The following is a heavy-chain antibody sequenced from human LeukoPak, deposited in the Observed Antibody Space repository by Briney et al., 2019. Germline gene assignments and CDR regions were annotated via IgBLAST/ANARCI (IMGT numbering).Heavy chain of an antibody. CDR1: GFTFSSYA. D-gene: IGHD2-2*01. CDR2: ISGSGGST. CDR3: AKNFVHQEYQLLPIVY. V-gene: IGHV3-23*01. Sequence: GGSLRLSCAASGFTFSSYAMSWVRQAPGKGLEWVSAISGSGGSTYYADSVKGRFTISRDNSKNTLYLQMNSLRAEDTAVYYCAKNFVHQEYQLLPIVYWGQGTLVTVSS. J-gene: IGHJ4*02.